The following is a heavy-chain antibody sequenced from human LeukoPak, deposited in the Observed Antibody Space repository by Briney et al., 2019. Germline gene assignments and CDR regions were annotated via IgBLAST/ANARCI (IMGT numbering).Heavy chain of an antibody. J-gene: IGHJ3*02. V-gene: IGHV3-21*01. Sequence: GGSLRLSCAASGFTFSSYSMNWVRQAPGRGLEWVSSISSSSSYIYYADSVKGRFTISRDNAKNSLYLQMNSLRAEDTAVYYCARSDVRPDAFDIWGQGTMVTVSS. CDR1: GFTFSSYS. CDR3: ARSDVRPDAFDI. CDR2: ISSSSSYI.